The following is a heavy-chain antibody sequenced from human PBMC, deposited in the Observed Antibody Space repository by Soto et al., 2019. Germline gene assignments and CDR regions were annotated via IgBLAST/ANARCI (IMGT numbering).Heavy chain of an antibody. CDR3: ARDYYHGPLSMDV. CDR2: IRYSGSS. D-gene: IGHD3-10*01. CDR1: GGSISSGDYY. J-gene: IGHJ6*02. Sequence: QVQLQESGPGLVKPSQTLSLTCTVSGGSISSGDYYWGWIRQLPGKGLEWMGYIRYSGSSYHNPSLRSRLTISLDTSKNQFSLKLSSMTAADTAVCYCARDYYHGPLSMDVWGQGTTVTVSS. V-gene: IGHV4-31*03.